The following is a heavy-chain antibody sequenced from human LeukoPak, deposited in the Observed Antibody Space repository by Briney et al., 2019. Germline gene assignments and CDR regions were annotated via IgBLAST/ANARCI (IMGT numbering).Heavy chain of an antibody. V-gene: IGHV4-31*03. Sequence: SETLSLTCTVSGGSISTPGYYWSWIRQHPGKGLEWIVYIYYSGSTYYNPSLRSRVTISVDTSKNQFSLKLSSVTAADTAVYYCANGGAYCGADCYLPAFDYWGQGTLVTVSS. J-gene: IGHJ4*02. CDR1: GGSISTPGYY. CDR2: IYYSGST. CDR3: ANGGAYCGADCYLPAFDY. D-gene: IGHD2-21*02.